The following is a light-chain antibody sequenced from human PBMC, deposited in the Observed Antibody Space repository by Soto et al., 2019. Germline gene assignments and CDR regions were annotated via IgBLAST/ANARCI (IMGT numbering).Light chain of an antibody. V-gene: IGKV3-20*01. CDR2: DAS. Sequence: ELVLTQSPGTLSLSPGERATLSCRARQSVSSSYLAWYQQKPGQAPRLLIYDASSSATGIPDRFSGSGSGTDFTLTISRLEPEDFAVYYCQQYGSSGTFGQGTKLEIK. CDR3: QQYGSSGT. J-gene: IGKJ2*01. CDR1: QSVSSSY.